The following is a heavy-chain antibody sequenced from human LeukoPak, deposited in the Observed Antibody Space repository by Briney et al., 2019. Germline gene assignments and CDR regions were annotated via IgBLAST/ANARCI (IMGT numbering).Heavy chain of an antibody. V-gene: IGHV1-18*01. CDR2: ISAYNGNT. CDR1: GYTFTSYG. Sequence: ASVKVSCKASGYTFTSYGISWGRQAPGQGLEWMGWISAYNGNTNYAQKLQGRVTMTTDTSTSTAYMELRSLRSDDTAVYYCARDLPRDPAYCGGDCYQTLDYWGQGTLVTVSS. D-gene: IGHD2-21*02. J-gene: IGHJ4*02. CDR3: ARDLPRDPAYCGGDCYQTLDY.